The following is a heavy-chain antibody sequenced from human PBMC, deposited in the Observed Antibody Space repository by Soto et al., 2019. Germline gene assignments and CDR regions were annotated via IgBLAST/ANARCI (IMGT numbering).Heavy chain of an antibody. J-gene: IGHJ4*02. Sequence: SETLSLTCAVYGGSFSGYYWSWIRQPPGKGLGWIGEINHSGSTNYNPSLKSRVTISVDTSKNQSSLKLSSVTAADTAVYYCGRAPMVGGVIVGLPYFDYWGQGTLVTVSS. V-gene: IGHV4-34*01. CDR2: INHSGST. CDR1: GGSFSGYY. CDR3: GRAPMVGGVIVGLPYFDY. D-gene: IGHD3-10*01.